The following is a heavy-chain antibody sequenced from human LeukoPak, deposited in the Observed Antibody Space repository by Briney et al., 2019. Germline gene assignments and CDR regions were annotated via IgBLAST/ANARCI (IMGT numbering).Heavy chain of an antibody. J-gene: IGHJ3*02. Sequence: PGGSVTLSCAASGFTFSSYAMSWVRQAPGQGREWVSATSGSGGSTYYADSARGRFTISRDNTKNTLYLQMNSLRAEDTAVYYCAKDSNSIPPAFDMWGQGTMVTVSS. CDR1: GFTFSSYA. V-gene: IGHV3-23*01. CDR3: AKDSNSIPPAFDM. CDR2: TSGSGGST. D-gene: IGHD2/OR15-2a*01.